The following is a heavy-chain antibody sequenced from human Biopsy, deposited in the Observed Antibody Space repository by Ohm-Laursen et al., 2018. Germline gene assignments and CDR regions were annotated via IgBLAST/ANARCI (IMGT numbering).Heavy chain of an antibody. CDR1: GGSINGGSYY. J-gene: IGHJ5*02. CDR3: AREDYYTWFDP. CDR2: IYYSGNT. V-gene: IGHV4-61*01. D-gene: IGHD2/OR15-2a*01. Sequence: SQTLSLTCTVSGGSINGGSYYWSSLRQPPGKGPEWIGYIYYSGNTHYNPSLKSRVTMSIDTSKNQFSLRLSSVTSADTAVYYCAREDYYTWFDPWGQGTLVTVSS.